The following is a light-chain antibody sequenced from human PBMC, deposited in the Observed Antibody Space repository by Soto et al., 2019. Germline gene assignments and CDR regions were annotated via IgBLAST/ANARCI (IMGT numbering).Light chain of an antibody. V-gene: IGKV3-15*01. CDR2: GAS. J-gene: IGKJ1*01. Sequence: EIVMTQSPATLSVSPGERATLSCRASQSVSSNLAWYQQKPGQAPRLLIYGASTRATGIPARFSGSGSGTEFTLTISSLQSEDFAVYCCQQYNNWPPRTFGQGIKVDIK. CDR3: QQYNNWPPRT. CDR1: QSVSSN.